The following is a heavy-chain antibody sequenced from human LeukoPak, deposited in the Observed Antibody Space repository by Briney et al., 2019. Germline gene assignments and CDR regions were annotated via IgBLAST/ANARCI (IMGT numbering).Heavy chain of an antibody. D-gene: IGHD2-2*01. CDR2: IWYDGSNK. J-gene: IGHJ6*02. CDR1: GFTFSSYG. V-gene: IGHV3-33*01. CDR3: ARDIVVVPAAPYYYYGMDV. Sequence: GRSLRLSCAASGFTFSSYGMHWVRQAPGKWLEWVAVIWYDGSNKYYADSVKGRFTISRDNSKNTLYLQMNSLRAEDTAVYYCARDIVVVPAAPYYYYGMDVWGQGTTVTVSS.